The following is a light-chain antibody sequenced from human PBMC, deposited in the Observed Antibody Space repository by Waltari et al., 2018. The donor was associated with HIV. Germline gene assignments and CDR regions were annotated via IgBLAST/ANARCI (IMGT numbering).Light chain of an antibody. CDR3: QHYST. V-gene: IGKV1-33*01. Sequence: DIQMTQSPSSLSASVGDRVTITCQASQDISNYLNWYQQKPGKAPKLLIYDASNLETGVPSRFSGRGSGTDFTFTISSLQPEDIATYYCQHYSTFGGGTKVEIK. CDR1: QDISNY. J-gene: IGKJ4*01. CDR2: DAS.